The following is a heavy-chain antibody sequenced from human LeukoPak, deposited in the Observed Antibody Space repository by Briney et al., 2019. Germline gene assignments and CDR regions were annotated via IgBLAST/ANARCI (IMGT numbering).Heavy chain of an antibody. CDR1: GYTFTNYY. Sequence: ASVKVSCKTSGYTFTNYYIHWVRQAPGQGLEWMGRVDPNTGGTKSAKNFQGRVTMTRDTSISTAYMALSGLRSDDTAVYYCAILYDIVGTTFDHWAQEPLVTV. CDR2: VDPNTGGT. D-gene: IGHD1-26*01. CDR3: AILYDIVGTTFDH. V-gene: IGHV1-2*06. J-gene: IGHJ4*02.